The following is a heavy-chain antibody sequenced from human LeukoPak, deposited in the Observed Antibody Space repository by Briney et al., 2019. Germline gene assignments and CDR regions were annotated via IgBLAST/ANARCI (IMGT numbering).Heavy chain of an antibody. CDR2: ISIGSTRI. Sequence: GGSLRLSCAASGFTFSNFNMNWVRQAPGKGLEWVSAISIGSTRILYADSVKGRFTISRDDAKNSLHLQMNSLRVEDTAVYFCARGLQYNDAFDIWGQGTTVAVSS. D-gene: IGHD1-14*01. V-gene: IGHV3-21*01. J-gene: IGHJ3*02. CDR1: GFTFSNFN. CDR3: ARGLQYNDAFDI.